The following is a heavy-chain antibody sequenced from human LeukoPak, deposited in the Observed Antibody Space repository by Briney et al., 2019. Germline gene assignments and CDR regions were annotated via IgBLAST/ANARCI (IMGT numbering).Heavy chain of an antibody. CDR2: IYYSGST. J-gene: IGHJ5*02. D-gene: IGHD4-11*01. V-gene: IGHV4-31*03. Sequence: PSETLPLTCTVSGGSISSGGYYWSWIRQHPGKGLEWIGYIYYSGSTYYNPSLKSRVTISVDTSKNQFSLKLSSVTAADTAVYYCARGATTVTNWFDPWGQGTLVTVSS. CDR1: GGSISSGGYY. CDR3: ARGATTVTNWFDP.